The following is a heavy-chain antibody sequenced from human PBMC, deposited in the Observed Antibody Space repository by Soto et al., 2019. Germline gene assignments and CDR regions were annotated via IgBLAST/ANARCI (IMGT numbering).Heavy chain of an antibody. V-gene: IGHV3-23*01. J-gene: IGHJ4*02. D-gene: IGHD6-13*01. CDR3: AKSAGKQLVPDY. CDR2: ISGSGGST. CDR1: GFTISSYA. Sequence: GGSLRLSCAASGFTISSYAMSWVRQAPGKGLEWVSAISGSGGSTYNADSVKGRFTISRDNSKNTLYLQMNSLRAEDTAVYYCAKSAGKQLVPDYWGQGTLVTVSS.